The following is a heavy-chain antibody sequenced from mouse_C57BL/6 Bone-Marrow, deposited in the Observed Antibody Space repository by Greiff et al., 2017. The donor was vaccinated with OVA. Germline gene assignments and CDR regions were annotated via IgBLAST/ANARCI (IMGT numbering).Heavy chain of an antibody. J-gene: IGHJ2*01. CDR3: VGDWDYFDY. D-gene: IGHD4-1*01. CDR2: IRRKSSNYAT. CDR1: GFTFNTYA. Sequence: EVQRVESGGGLVQPKGSLKLSCAASGFTFNTYAMHWVRQAPGKGLEWVARIRRKSSNYATYYADSVKDRFTISRDDSQSMLYLQMNNLKTEDTAMYYCVGDWDYFDYWGQGTTLTVSS. V-gene: IGHV10-3*01.